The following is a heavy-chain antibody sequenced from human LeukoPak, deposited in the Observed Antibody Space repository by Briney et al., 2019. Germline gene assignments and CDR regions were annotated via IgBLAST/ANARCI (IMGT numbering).Heavy chain of an antibody. D-gene: IGHD5-18*01. Sequence: PGGSLRLPCAASGFAFDDYGMSWVRQAPGKGLEWVSGINWNGGSIGYADSVKGRFTISRDNAKNSLYLQINSLRAEDTALYYCARADKDGYGFFGFDYWGQGTLVTVSS. CDR3: ARADKDGYGFFGFDY. J-gene: IGHJ4*02. CDR2: INWNGGSI. CDR1: GFAFDDYG. V-gene: IGHV3-20*04.